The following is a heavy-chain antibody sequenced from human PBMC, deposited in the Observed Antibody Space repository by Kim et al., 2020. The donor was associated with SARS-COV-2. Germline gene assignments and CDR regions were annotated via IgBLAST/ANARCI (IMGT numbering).Heavy chain of an antibody. Sequence: GGSLRLSCAASGFTFSSYGMHWVRQAPGKGLEWVAVIWYDGTNKYYADSVKGRFTISRDNFKNTLSLQMNSLTAEDTAVYYCAKPSGIAVAGEFDYWGQGTLVTVSS. D-gene: IGHD6-19*01. CDR3: AKPSGIAVAGEFDY. V-gene: IGHV3-33*06. CDR1: GFTFSSYG. CDR2: IWYDGTNK. J-gene: IGHJ4*02.